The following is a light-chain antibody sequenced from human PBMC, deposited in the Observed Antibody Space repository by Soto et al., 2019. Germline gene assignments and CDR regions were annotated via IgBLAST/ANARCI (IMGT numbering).Light chain of an antibody. CDR3: QQYDILPIT. CDR1: QDINIY. J-gene: IGKJ5*01. CDR2: DAS. V-gene: IGKV1-33*01. Sequence: DSQMTQSPSSLFASVGDRVTITCQATQDINIYLNWYQQKPGKAPNLLIYDASNLEIGVPSRFSGSGAGTEFTLTSSRLQSENIGTYYCQQYDILPITLGRGTRLEIK.